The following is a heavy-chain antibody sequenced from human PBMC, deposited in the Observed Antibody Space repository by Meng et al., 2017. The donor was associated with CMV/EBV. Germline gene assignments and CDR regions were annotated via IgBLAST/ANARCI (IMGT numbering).Heavy chain of an antibody. CDR2: INWNGGST. CDR1: GFTFDDYG. D-gene: IGHD5-24*01. CDR3: ARGQRFRSFDY. Sequence: GGSLRLSCAASGFTFDDYGMSWVRQAPGKGLEWVSGINWNGGSTGYADSVKGRFTISRDNSKNTLYLQMNSLRAEDTAVYYCARGQRFRSFDYWGQGTLVTVSS. J-gene: IGHJ4*02. V-gene: IGHV3-20*04.